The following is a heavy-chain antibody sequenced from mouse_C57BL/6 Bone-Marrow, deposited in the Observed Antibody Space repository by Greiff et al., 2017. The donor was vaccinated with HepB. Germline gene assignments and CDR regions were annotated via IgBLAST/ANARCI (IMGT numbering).Heavy chain of an antibody. CDR3: ARDGSKS. CDR2: IDPSDSYT. CDR1: GYTFTSYW. D-gene: IGHD1-1*01. Sequence: QVQLQQPGAELVKPGASVKLSCKASGYTFTSYWMQWVKQRPGQGLEWIGEIDPSDSYTNYNQKFKGKATLTVDTSSSTAYMQLSSLTSEDSAVYYCARDGSKSWGQGTTLTVSS. J-gene: IGHJ2*01. V-gene: IGHV1-50*01.